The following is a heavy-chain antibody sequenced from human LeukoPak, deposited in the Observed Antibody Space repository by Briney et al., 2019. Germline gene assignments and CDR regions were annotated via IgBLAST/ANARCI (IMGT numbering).Heavy chain of an antibody. CDR2: ISGSGGTT. D-gene: IGHD3-3*01. CDR1: GFTFSSYA. V-gene: IGHV3-23*01. J-gene: IGHJ3*02. CDR3: AKTTHYDFWSDDAFDI. Sequence: GGSLRLSCAASGFTFSSYAMSWVRQAPGKGLEGVSAISGSGGTTYYADSVKGRFTISRDNSKNTLYLQMNSLRAEDTAVYYCAKTTHYDFWSDDAFDIWGQGTMVTVSS.